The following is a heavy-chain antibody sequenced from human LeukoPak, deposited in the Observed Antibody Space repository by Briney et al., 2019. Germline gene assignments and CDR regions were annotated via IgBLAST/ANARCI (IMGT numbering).Heavy chain of an antibody. CDR3: AKDQASSGWYYDY. D-gene: IGHD6-19*01. J-gene: IGHJ4*02. V-gene: IGHV3-30*18. CDR2: ISYDGSDK. CDR1: GFTFSSCG. Sequence: GRSLRLSCAGSGFTFSSCGMHWVRQAPGKGLEWVAVISYDGSDKYYADSVKGRFTISRDNSKNTLYLQMNTLRAEDTAVYYCAKDQASSGWYYDYWGQGTLVTVSS.